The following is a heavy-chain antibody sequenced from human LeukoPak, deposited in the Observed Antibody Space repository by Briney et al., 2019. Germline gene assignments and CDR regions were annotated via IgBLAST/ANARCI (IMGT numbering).Heavy chain of an antibody. Sequence: GGSLRLSCAASGFNFSNYGMNWVRQAPGKGLEWVSCISRSGDSTYNAASVKGRFTVSRDNARNSLYLQMNSLRVENTAVYYCTRVIVAVPGYFDYFDFWGQGVLVTVSS. CDR1: GFNFSNYG. CDR3: TRVIVAVPGYFDYFDF. CDR2: ISRSGDST. V-gene: IGHV3-21*06. D-gene: IGHD6-19*01. J-gene: IGHJ4*02.